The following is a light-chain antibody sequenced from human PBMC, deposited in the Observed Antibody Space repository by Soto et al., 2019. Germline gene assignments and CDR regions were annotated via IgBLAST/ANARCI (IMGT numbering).Light chain of an antibody. J-gene: IGKJ4*01. CDR2: AAS. Sequence: DIQMTQPPSSLSATVIHRRTITCLASQSISSYLNWYQHKPGKAPKLLIYAASSFQSGVPSRFSGSESGTDFTLTISSLQPEDFATYYCQQTYSAPLTFGGGTKVDTK. V-gene: IGKV1-39*01. CDR3: QQTYSAPLT. CDR1: QSISSY.